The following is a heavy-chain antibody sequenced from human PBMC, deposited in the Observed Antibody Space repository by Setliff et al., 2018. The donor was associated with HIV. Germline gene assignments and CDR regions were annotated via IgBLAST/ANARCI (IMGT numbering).Heavy chain of an antibody. J-gene: IGHJ5*02. D-gene: IGHD3-10*01. CDR3: AADLGAVLWFGEFGFDP. CDR2: IVVGSGNT. V-gene: IGHV1-58*02. Sequence: SVKVSCKASGFTFTSSAMQWVRQARGQRLEWIGWIVVGSGNTNYAQKFQERVTIIRDMSTSTAYMELSSLRSEDTAVYYCAADLGAVLWFGEFGFDPWGQGTLVTVSS. CDR1: GFTFTSSA.